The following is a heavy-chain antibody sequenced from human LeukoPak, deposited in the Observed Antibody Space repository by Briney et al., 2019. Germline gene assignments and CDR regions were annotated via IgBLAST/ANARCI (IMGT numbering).Heavy chain of an antibody. CDR1: GGSISIYY. J-gene: IGHJ2*01. V-gene: IGHV4-4*07. D-gene: IGHD5-18*01. CDR3: ARLGAWIQLSQGYLDL. CDR2: IYTSGST. Sequence: SETLSLTCTVSGGSISIYYWSWIRQPAGKGLEWIGRIYTSGSTNYNPSLKSRVTMSVDTSKNQFSLKLSSVTAADTAVYYCARLGAWIQLSQGYLDLWGRGTLVTVSS.